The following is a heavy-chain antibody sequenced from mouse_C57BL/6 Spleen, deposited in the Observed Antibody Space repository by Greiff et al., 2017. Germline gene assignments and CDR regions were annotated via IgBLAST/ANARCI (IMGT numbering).Heavy chain of an antibody. Sequence: QVQLQQPGAELVKPGASVKMSCKASGYTFTSYWITWVKQRPGQGLEWIGDIYPGSGSTNYNEKFKSKATLTVDTSSSTAYMQLSSLTSEDSAVYYCARRATMVTPFDYWGKGTTLTVSS. V-gene: IGHV1-55*01. D-gene: IGHD2-1*01. J-gene: IGHJ2*01. CDR2: IYPGSGST. CDR1: GYTFTSYW. CDR3: ARRATMVTPFDY.